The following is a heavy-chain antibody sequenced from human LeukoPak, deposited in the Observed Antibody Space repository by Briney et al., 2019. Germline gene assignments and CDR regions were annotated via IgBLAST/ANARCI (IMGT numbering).Heavy chain of an antibody. CDR2: IYHSGST. Sequence: SETLSLTCAVSGGSISSSNWWSWVRQPPGKGLEWIGEIYHSGSTNYNPSLKSRVTISVDKSKNQFSLKLSSVTAADTAVYYCASSFGVVVAATSDNWFDPWGQGTLVTVSS. D-gene: IGHD2-15*01. J-gene: IGHJ5*02. CDR3: ASSFGVVVAATSDNWFDP. CDR1: GGSISSSNW. V-gene: IGHV4-4*02.